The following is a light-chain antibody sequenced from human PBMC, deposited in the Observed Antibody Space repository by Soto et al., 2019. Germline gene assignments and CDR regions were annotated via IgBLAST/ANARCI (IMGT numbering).Light chain of an antibody. V-gene: IGKV3-20*01. CDR1: QTVNSNY. CDR3: QQFGNSPQS. Sequence: EIVLTQSPGTLSLSAGERATLSCRASQTVNSNYFAWYQQKPGQAHRLLIYAAYNRATGIPDRFSGSGSGTDFTLTINRPEPEELGVYYCQQFGNSPQSFGQGTKVEIK. J-gene: IGKJ1*01. CDR2: AAY.